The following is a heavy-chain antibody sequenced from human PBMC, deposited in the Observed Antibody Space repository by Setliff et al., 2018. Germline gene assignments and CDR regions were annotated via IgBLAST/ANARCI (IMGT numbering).Heavy chain of an antibody. V-gene: IGHV4-38-2*01. CDR3: ARYDSSGYSENYYFDY. CDR1: GYSISSDSY. D-gene: IGHD3-22*01. J-gene: IGHJ4*02. CDR2: VYYSGNT. Sequence: SETLSLTCAVSGYSISSDSYWGWIRQPPGKGLEWIGCVYYSGNTYYSPSLKSRVTMFVDTSKNQFSLMLYSVTAADTAIYYCARYDSSGYSENYYFDYWGQGTLVTVSS.